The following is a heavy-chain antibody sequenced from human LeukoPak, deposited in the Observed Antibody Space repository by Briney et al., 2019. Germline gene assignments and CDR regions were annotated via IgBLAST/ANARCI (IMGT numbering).Heavy chain of an antibody. Sequence: GGSLRLSCAASGFTFSSYGMHWVRQAPGKGLEWVAVISYDGSNKYYADSVKGRFTISRDNSKNTLYLQMNSLGAEDTAVYYCAKDRLAVAGTSMDVWGQGTTVTVSS. CDR1: GFTFSSYG. D-gene: IGHD6-19*01. CDR2: ISYDGSNK. J-gene: IGHJ6*02. CDR3: AKDRLAVAGTSMDV. V-gene: IGHV3-30*18.